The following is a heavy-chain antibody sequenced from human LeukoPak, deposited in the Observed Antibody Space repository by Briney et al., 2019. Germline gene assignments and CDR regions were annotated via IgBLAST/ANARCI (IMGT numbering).Heavy chain of an antibody. V-gene: IGHV1-69*13. CDR3: ARDKRSSWSQLDYYYYGMDV. J-gene: IGHJ6*04. Sequence: SVKVSCKASGGTISSYAISWVRQAPGQGLEWMGGIIPSFGTANYAQKFQGRVTITADESTSTAYMELSSLRSEDTAVYYCARDKRSSWSQLDYYYYGMDVWGKGTTVTVSS. CDR1: GGTISSYA. D-gene: IGHD6-13*01. CDR2: IIPSFGTA.